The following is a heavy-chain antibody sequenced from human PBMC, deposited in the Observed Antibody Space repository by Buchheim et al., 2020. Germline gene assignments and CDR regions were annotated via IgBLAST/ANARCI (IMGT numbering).Heavy chain of an antibody. CDR2: ISSSSSYT. D-gene: IGHD1-26*01. J-gene: IGHJ4*02. CDR3: ARGEGDPFDY. V-gene: IGHV3-11*06. Sequence: QVQLVESGGGLVKPGGSLRLSCAASGFSFSDDYMSWIRQAPGKGLEWISFISSSSSYTNYADSVKGRFTISSDNAKNALFLQINSLRAEDTAVYYCARGEGDPFDYWGQGTL. CDR1: GFSFSDDY.